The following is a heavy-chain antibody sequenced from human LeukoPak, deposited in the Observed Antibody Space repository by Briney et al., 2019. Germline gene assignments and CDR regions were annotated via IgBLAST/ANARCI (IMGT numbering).Heavy chain of an antibody. CDR2: IKQDGTEK. V-gene: IGHV3-7*01. J-gene: IGHJ3*01. Sequence: SGGSLRLSCAASGFTFTTYWLGWVRQPPGKGLEWVANIKQDGTEKYYVDSVKGRFTISRDNAKNSLYLQMNSLRDEDTAVYYCARDPDWNYVRAFDFWGQGTMVIVSS. CDR1: GFTFTTYW. D-gene: IGHD1-7*01. CDR3: ARDPDWNYVRAFDF.